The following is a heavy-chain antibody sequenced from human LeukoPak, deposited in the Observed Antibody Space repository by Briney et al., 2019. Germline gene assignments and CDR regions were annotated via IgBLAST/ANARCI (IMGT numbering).Heavy chain of an antibody. D-gene: IGHD3-22*01. CDR3: AKGGYYDSSGYIRYFDY. Sequence: GGSLRLSCAASGFTFSPFPMHWVRQAPGKGLEWVAFISYDGSNTYYADSVKGRFTISRDNSKNTLYLQMNSLRAEDTAVYYCAKGGYYDSSGYIRYFDYWGQGTLVTVSS. CDR2: ISYDGSNT. J-gene: IGHJ4*02. CDR1: GFTFSPFP. V-gene: IGHV3-30-3*01.